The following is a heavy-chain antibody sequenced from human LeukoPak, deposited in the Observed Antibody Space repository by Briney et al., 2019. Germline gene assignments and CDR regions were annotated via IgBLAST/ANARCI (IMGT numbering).Heavy chain of an antibody. V-gene: IGHV1-69*04. Sequence: GASVKVSCKASGYTFTSYGISWVRQAPGQGLEWMGRIIPILGIANYAQKFQGRVTITADKSTSTAYMELSSLRSEDTAVYYCAREVGRGSGQTPLDYWGQGTLVTVSS. CDR1: GYTFTSYG. J-gene: IGHJ4*02. D-gene: IGHD2-15*01. CDR2: IIPILGIA. CDR3: AREVGRGSGQTPLDY.